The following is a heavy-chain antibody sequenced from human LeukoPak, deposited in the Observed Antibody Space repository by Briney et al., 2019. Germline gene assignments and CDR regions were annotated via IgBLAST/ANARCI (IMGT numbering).Heavy chain of an antibody. CDR2: TYYRSEWYS. Sequence: SQTLSLTCAISGDSFSSNSAAWNWIRQSPSRGLEWLGRTYYRSEWYSDYAVSVKNRITISPDTSKNQVSLQLSSVTPEDTAIYYCATNYFDYWGQGILVTVSS. CDR1: GDSFSSNSAA. CDR3: ATNYFDY. V-gene: IGHV6-1*01. J-gene: IGHJ4*02.